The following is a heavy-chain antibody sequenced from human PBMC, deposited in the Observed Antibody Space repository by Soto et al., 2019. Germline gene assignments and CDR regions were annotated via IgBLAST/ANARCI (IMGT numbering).Heavy chain of an antibody. CDR1: GNTFTNYY. Sequence: QVQLMQSGAEVKKPGASVKVSCKASGNTFTNYYIHWVRQAPGQGLEWMGTINPSGGHTTYSQNFLGRVTMTRDTSTSTLYMELTSLTSADTAVYYCARGGNVVVVTAAFDYWGQGTLVTVSS. V-gene: IGHV1-46*01. CDR2: INPSGGHT. D-gene: IGHD2-21*02. J-gene: IGHJ4*02. CDR3: ARGGNVVVVTAAFDY.